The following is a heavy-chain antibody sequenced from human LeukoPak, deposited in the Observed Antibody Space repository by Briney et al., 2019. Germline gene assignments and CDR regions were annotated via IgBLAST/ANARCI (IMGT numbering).Heavy chain of an antibody. Sequence: PGGSLRLSCAASGFTFSSYSMNWARQAPGKGLEWVSSISSSSSYIYYADSVKGRFTISRDNAKNSLYLQMNSLRAEDTAVYYCARDRDDFWSGYYYYFDYWGQGTLVTVSS. J-gene: IGHJ4*02. CDR1: GFTFSSYS. V-gene: IGHV3-21*01. CDR3: ARDRDDFWSGYYYYFDY. D-gene: IGHD3-3*01. CDR2: ISSSSSYI.